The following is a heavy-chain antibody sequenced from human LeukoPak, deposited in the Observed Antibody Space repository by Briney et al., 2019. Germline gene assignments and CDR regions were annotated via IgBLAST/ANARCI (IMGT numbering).Heavy chain of an antibody. CDR1: GFTFISYA. CDR2: ISGSGGST. J-gene: IGHJ1*01. V-gene: IGHV3-23*01. Sequence: GGSLRLSCSASGFTFISYAMSWCRQAPGKGLEWVSAISGSGGSTYYADSVKGRFTISRDNSKNTLYLQMNSLRAEDTAVYYCATGLRWYPFQHWGQGTLVTVSS. D-gene: IGHD4-23*01. CDR3: ATGLRWYPFQH.